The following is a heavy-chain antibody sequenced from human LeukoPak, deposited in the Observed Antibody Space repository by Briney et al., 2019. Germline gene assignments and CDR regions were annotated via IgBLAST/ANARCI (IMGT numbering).Heavy chain of an antibody. CDR2: ISGSGGST. CDR3: ARELGMAAIFDY. D-gene: IGHD5-24*01. J-gene: IGHJ4*02. CDR1: GFTFSSYG. V-gene: IGHV3-23*01. Sequence: GGSLRLSCAASGFTFSSYGMHWVRQAPGKGLEWVSAISGSGGSTYYADSVKGRFTISRDNSKNTLYLQMGSLRAEDMAVYYCARELGMAAIFDYWGQGTLVTVSS.